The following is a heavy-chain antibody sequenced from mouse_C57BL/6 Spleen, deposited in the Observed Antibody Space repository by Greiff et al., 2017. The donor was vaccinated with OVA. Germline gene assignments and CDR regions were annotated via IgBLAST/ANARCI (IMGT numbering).Heavy chain of an antibody. D-gene: IGHD2-5*01. CDR1: GFTFSSYG. CDR3: ARPAYYSNLGYFDV. V-gene: IGHV5-6*01. J-gene: IGHJ1*03. Sequence: EVKLMESGGDLVKPGGSLKLSCAASGFTFSSYGMSWVRQTPDKRLEWVATISSGGSYTYYPSSVKGRFPISRDNAQNTMYLHMSSLKSKDTAMYDCARPAYYSNLGYFDVWGTGTTVTVSS. CDR2: ISSGGSYT.